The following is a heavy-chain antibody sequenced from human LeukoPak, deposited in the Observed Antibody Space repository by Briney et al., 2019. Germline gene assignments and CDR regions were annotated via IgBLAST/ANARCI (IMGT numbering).Heavy chain of an antibody. CDR2: ITRTGTYI. V-gene: IGHV3-21*01. J-gene: IGHJ4*02. D-gene: IGHD3-22*01. CDR1: GFTFSSYS. CDR3: ARGRYDSSGYYCISDY. Sequence: GGSLRLSCAASGFTFSSYSMKWVRQAPGKGLEWVSSITRTGTYIYYADSVKGRFTISRDNAKNSLYLQMNSLGAEDTAVYYCARGRYDSSGYYCISDYRGEGTLVTVSS.